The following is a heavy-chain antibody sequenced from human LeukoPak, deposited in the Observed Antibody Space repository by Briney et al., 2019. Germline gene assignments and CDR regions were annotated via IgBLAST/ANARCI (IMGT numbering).Heavy chain of an antibody. CDR1: GFTFSRYW. Sequence: GGPLRLSCAASGFTFSRYWMSWVRQAPGKGLEWVANIEQDGSEKHYVDSVKGRFPISRDNAKNSLYLQMNSLRAEDTAVYYCARVKRGSYYYYYYMDVWGKGPTVTVSS. CDR2: IEQDGSEK. V-gene: IGHV3-7*01. CDR3: ARVKRGSYYYYYYMDV. D-gene: IGHD1-26*01. J-gene: IGHJ6*03.